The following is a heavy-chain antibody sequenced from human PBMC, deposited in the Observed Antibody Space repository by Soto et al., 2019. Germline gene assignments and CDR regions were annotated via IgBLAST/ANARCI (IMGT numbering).Heavy chain of an antibody. J-gene: IGHJ3*02. Sequence: GESLKTPCKGSGYSFIRYCNGWGRQVPGKVLEWMGIIYPRDSDTRYSPSFQGQVTISANNSISTAYLQWSSLKASDTTMYYCAKAHISGSPDAFDIWGQGXMVTV. CDR1: GYSFIRYC. V-gene: IGHV5-51*01. CDR3: AKAHISGSPDAFDI. CDR2: IYPRDSDT. D-gene: IGHD6-19*01.